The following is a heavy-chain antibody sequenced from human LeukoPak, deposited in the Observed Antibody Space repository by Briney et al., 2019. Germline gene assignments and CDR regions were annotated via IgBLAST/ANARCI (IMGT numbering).Heavy chain of an antibody. CDR3: ARESGLTMVRGTFDY. D-gene: IGHD3-10*01. CDR1: GFTFSSYE. J-gene: IGHJ4*02. Sequence: GGSLRLACAASGFTFSSYEMNWVRQAPGKGLEWVSYISSSGRTMYYADSVKGRFTFSRDNAKNSLYLQMNSLRAEDTAVYYCARESGLTMVRGTFDYWGQGTLVTVSS. V-gene: IGHV3-48*03. CDR2: ISSSGRTM.